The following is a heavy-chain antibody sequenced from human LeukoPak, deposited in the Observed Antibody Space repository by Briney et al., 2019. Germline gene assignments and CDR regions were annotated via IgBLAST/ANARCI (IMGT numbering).Heavy chain of an antibody. CDR2: VHLDGRT. Sequence: PSETLSLTCGVSGGSIRSTNWWTWVRQPPGKGLEWIGEVHLDGRTNYNPSLESRLTISVDLSENHISLRLTSVTAADTAVYYCAREGGLYRPLDYSGQGTLVTVSS. J-gene: IGHJ4*02. CDR1: GGSIRSTNW. V-gene: IGHV4-4*02. CDR3: AREGGLYRPLDY.